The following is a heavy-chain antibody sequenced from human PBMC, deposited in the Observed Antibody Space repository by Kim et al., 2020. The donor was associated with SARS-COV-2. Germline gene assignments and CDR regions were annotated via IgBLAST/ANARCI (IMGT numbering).Heavy chain of an antibody. CDR2: TYYRSKWYN. V-gene: IGHV6-1*01. Sequence: SQTLSLTCAISGDSVSSNSAAWNWIRQSPSRGLEWLGRTYYRSKWYNDYAVSVKSRITINPDTSKNQFSLQLNSVTPEDTAVYYCARDLTGPIKYTTGTGFYYYGMDVWGQGTTVTVSS. D-gene: IGHD1-1*01. J-gene: IGHJ6*02. CDR3: ARDLTGPIKYTTGTGFYYYGMDV. CDR1: GDSVSSNSAA.